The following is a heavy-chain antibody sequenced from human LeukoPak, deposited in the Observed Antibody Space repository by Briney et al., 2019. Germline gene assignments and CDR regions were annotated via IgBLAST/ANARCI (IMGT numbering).Heavy chain of an antibody. Sequence: GGSLRLSCAASGFTFSNYWMTWVRQAPGEGLEWVANIQQGGSDKYYVDSVKGRLTISRDNANNTLYLQMNSLRAEDTAVYYCARGLDCGSTSCYGLYTFDIWGQGTMVTVSS. J-gene: IGHJ3*02. CDR3: ARGLDCGSTSCYGLYTFDI. D-gene: IGHD2-2*01. V-gene: IGHV3-7*01. CDR2: IQQGGSDK. CDR1: GFTFSNYW.